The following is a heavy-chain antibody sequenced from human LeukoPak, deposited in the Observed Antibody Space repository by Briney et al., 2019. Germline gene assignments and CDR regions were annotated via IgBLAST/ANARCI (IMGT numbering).Heavy chain of an antibody. Sequence: GGSLRLSCAASGFTFSSYSMNWVRQAPGKGLEWVSGIVPSGATSYYADSVKGRFTISRDNSKNTVSLQMNSLRVEDTALYYCVRDRDWGAFDPWGQGTPVTVPS. D-gene: IGHD3-16*01. CDR1: GFTFSSYS. J-gene: IGHJ5*02. CDR2: IVPSGATS. CDR3: VRDRDWGAFDP. V-gene: IGHV3-23*01.